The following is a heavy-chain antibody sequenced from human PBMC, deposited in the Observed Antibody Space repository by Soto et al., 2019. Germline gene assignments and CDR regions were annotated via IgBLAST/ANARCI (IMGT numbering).Heavy chain of an antibody. V-gene: IGHV3-23*01. CDR2: INIVGGNT. CDR1: GFTFSNYA. Sequence: EVELLESGGGLVQPGGSLRLSCVASGFTFSNYAMSWVRQAPGKALEWVSSINIVGGNTNYADSVRGRFTMSRDDSKNTVFLQMNSLRAEDTAIYYCTKNYYFDSWGQGTLVTVSS. CDR3: TKNYYFDS. J-gene: IGHJ4*02.